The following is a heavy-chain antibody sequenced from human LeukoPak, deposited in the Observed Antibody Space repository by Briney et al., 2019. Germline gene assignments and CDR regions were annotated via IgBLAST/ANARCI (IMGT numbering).Heavy chain of an antibody. CDR2: ISGSGGST. Sequence: PGGSLRLSCVVSGFTFSSYAMSWVRQAPGKGLEWVSAISGSGGSTYYADSVKGRFTISRDNSKNTLYLQMNSLRAEDTAVYYCAKDILPLLPYHYYYYYGMDVWGQGTTVTVSS. CDR1: GFTFSSYA. J-gene: IGHJ6*02. D-gene: IGHD2-15*01. CDR3: AKDILPLLPYHYYYYYGMDV. V-gene: IGHV3-23*01.